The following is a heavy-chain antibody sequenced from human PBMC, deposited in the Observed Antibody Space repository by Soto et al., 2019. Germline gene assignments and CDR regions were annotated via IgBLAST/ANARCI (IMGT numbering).Heavy chain of an antibody. CDR3: ASLGSYYYYYMDV. J-gene: IGHJ6*03. D-gene: IGHD3-16*01. V-gene: IGHV3-66*01. CDR2: IYSGGST. CDR1: GFTVSRNY. Sequence: EVQLVESGGGLVQPGGSLRLSCAASGFTVSRNYMSWVRQAPGKGLEWVSVIYSGGSTYYADSVKGRFTISRDNSKNTLYLQMNSLRAEDTAVYYCASLGSYYYYYMDVWGKGTTVTVSS.